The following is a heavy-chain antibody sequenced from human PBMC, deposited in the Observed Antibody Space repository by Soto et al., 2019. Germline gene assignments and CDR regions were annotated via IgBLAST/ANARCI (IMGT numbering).Heavy chain of an antibody. V-gene: IGHV3-30-3*01. CDR1: GFIFSSYA. Sequence: PGGSLRLSCAASGFIFSSYAMHWVRQAPGKGLEWVAVISYDGSNKYYADSVKGRFTISRDNSKNTLYLQMNSLRAEDTAVYYCARVDDSSGYYQYYFDYWGQGTLVTVSS. J-gene: IGHJ4*02. D-gene: IGHD3-22*01. CDR3: ARVDDSSGYYQYYFDY. CDR2: ISYDGSNK.